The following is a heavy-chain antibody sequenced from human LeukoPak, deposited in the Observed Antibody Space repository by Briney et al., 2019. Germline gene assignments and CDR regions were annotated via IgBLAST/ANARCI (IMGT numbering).Heavy chain of an antibody. V-gene: IGHV1-2*02. CDR2: INPNSGGT. CDR1: GYTFTGYY. D-gene: IGHD1-26*01. Sequence: ASVKVSCKASGYTFTGYYMHWVRQAPGQGLEWMGWINPNSGGTNYAQKFQGRVTMTRDTSISTAYMELSRLTSDATAVYYCARDPSGSQGYWGQGTLVTVSS. J-gene: IGHJ4*02. CDR3: ARDPSGSQGY.